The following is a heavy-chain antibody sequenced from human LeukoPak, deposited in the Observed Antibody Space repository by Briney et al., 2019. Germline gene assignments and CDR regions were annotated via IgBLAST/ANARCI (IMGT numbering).Heavy chain of an antibody. J-gene: IGHJ5*02. D-gene: IGHD4-23*01. CDR2: IYYSGST. Sequence: SETLSLTCTVSGGSISSYYWSWIRQPPGKGLEWIGYIYYSGSTNYNPSLKSRVTISVDTSKNQFSLKLSSVTAADTAVYYCARGAQQVTYNWFDPWGQGTLVTVSS. CDR3: ARGAQQVTYNWFDP. CDR1: GGSISSYY. V-gene: IGHV4-59*01.